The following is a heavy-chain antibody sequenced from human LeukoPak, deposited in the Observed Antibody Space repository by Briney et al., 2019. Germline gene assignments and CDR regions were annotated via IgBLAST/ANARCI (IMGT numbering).Heavy chain of an antibody. CDR2: LASGFHT. CDR1: GFTLGSHD. D-gene: IGHD5-18*01. V-gene: IGHV3-13*01. CDR3: VREARGYHYTYFDY. J-gene: IGHJ4*02. Sequence: GGSLRLSCTASGFTLGSHDMHWVRQTTGEGLEWVAALASGFHTFYAGSVRGRFTVSRDDAKNSLYLQMNSLRAGDTALYCCVREARGYHYTYFDYWGQGTLVTVSS.